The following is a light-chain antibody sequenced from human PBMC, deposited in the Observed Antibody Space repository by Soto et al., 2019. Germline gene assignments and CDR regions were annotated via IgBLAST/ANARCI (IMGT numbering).Light chain of an antibody. CDR1: QSVLRRSNSKNP. CDR3: QQYFTTPQT. Sequence: DIVMTQSPGSLAVSLGETATINCKSSQSVLRRSNSKNPLAWHQQKAGQPPKVLIYWASSRESGVPDRFRGSGSETDFTLTITNVPAADVAVYYCQQYFTTPQTFGPGTKVEI. J-gene: IGKJ2*01. CDR2: WAS. V-gene: IGKV4-1*01.